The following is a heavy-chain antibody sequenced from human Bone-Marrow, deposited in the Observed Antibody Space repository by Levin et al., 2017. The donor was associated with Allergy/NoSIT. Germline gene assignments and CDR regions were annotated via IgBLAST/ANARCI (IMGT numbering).Heavy chain of an antibody. J-gene: IGHJ6*02. V-gene: IGHV3-11*05. D-gene: IGHD6-13*01. CDR1: GFTFSDYY. CDR2: ISSSSSYT. CDR3: ARESKAAATYYYYYYGMDV. Sequence: GESLKISCAASGFTFSDYYMSWIRQAPGKGLEWVSYISSSSSYTNYADSVKGRFTISRDNAKNSLYLQMNSLRAEDTAVYYCARESKAAATYYYYYYGMDVWGQGTTVTVSS.